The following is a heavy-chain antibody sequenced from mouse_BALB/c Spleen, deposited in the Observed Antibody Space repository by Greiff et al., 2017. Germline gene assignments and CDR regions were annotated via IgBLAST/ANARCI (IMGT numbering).Heavy chain of an antibody. CDR2: IDPANGNT. D-gene: IGHD1-1*01. Sequence: EVQLQQSGAELVKPGASVKLSCTASGFNIKDTYMHWVKQRPEQGLEWIGRIDPANGNTKYDPKFQGKATITADTSSNTAYLQLSSLTSEDTAVYYCARGTTVVATGMDYWGQGTSVTVSS. V-gene: IGHV14-3*02. CDR3: ARGTTVVATGMDY. CDR1: GFNIKDTY. J-gene: IGHJ4*01.